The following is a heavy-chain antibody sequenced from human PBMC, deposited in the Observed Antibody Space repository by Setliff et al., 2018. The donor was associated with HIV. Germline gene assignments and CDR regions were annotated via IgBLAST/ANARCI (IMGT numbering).Heavy chain of an antibody. CDR1: GFTFSNYA. CDR2: VGAVGSPT. CDR3: AKVFAFGIDGFDI. V-gene: IGHV3-23*01. Sequence: GGSLRLSCAASGFTFSNYAMGWVRQGPGKGLEWVSTVGAVGSPTHYAESVKGRFTISKDNSKSTLSLQMNSLREEDTAVYFCAKVFAFGIDGFDIWGQGTMVTVSS. J-gene: IGHJ3*02. D-gene: IGHD3-10*01.